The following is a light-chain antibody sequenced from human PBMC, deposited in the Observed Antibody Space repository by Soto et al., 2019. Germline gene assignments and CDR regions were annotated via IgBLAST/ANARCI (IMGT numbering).Light chain of an antibody. J-gene: IGLJ1*01. V-gene: IGLV2-11*01. CDR1: SSDVGGYNY. Sequence: QSALTQPRSVSGSPGQSVTISCTGTSSDVGGYNYVSWYQQHPGKAPKLMIYDVSKRPSGVPDRFSGSKSGNTASLTISGLQAGDEADYYCCSYAGSYTLGVYVFGTGTKLTVL. CDR2: DVS. CDR3: CSYAGSYTLGVYV.